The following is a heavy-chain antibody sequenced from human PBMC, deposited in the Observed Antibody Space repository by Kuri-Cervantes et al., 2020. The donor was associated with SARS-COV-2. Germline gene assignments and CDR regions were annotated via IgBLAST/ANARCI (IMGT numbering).Heavy chain of an antibody. J-gene: IGHJ4*02. D-gene: IGHD3-22*01. V-gene: IGHV3-66*01. CDR1: GFTVSSNY. CDR2: IYSGGST. CDR3: AGELAPDYYDSSGYYTLGFDY. Sequence: GESLKISCAASGFTVSSNYMSWVRQAPGKGLEWVSVIYSGGSTYYADSVKGRFTISRDNSKNTLYLQMNSLRAEDTAVYYCAGELAPDYYDSSGYYTLGFDYWGQGTLVTVSS.